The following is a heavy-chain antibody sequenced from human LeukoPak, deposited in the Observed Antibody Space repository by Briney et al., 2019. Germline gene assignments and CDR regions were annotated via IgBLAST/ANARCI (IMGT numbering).Heavy chain of an antibody. V-gene: IGHV1-69*13. Sequence: SVKVSCKASGGTFSSYAISWVRQAPGQGLEWMGGIIPIFGTANYAQKFQGRVTITADESTSTAYMELSSLRSDDTAVYYCARDNGIVGATGAFALWGQGTMVTVSS. CDR3: ARDNGIVGATGAFAL. CDR2: IIPIFGTA. CDR1: GGTFSSYA. J-gene: IGHJ3*01. D-gene: IGHD1-26*01.